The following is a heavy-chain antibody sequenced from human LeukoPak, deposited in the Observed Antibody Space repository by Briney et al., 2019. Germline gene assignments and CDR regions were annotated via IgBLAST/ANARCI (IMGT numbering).Heavy chain of an antibody. CDR2: IYPGDSDI. J-gene: IGHJ4*02. D-gene: IGHD3-22*01. CDR1: GYRFSDYW. V-gene: IGHV5-51*01. Sequence: GESLKISCKGSGYRFSDYWIGWVRQMPGKGLEWMGIIYPGDSDIRYSPSFQGQVTFSADKSISTAYPQWSSLKASDTAMYYCAKYYYDRSVGPFDYWGQGTLVTVSS. CDR3: AKYYYDRSVGPFDY.